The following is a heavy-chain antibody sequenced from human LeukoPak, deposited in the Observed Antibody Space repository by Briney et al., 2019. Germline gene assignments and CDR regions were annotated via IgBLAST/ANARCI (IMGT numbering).Heavy chain of an antibody. CDR3: ARDAGGAWPFDY. Sequence: PGGSLRLSCAASGFAFSNTGMTWVRQAPGRGLEWVSTISPTGEGTHYADSVKGRFTISRDNSKNTLSLEMNSLRADDTATYYCARDAGGAWPFDYGGQGTRVIVS. V-gene: IGHV3-23*01. CDR2: ISPTGEGT. CDR1: GFAFSNTG. D-gene: IGHD4-17*01. J-gene: IGHJ4*02.